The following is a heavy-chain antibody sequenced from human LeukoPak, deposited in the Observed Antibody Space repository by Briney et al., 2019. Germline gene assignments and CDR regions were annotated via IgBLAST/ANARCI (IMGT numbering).Heavy chain of an antibody. CDR1: GGSISSYY. J-gene: IGHJ4*02. CDR2: IYYSGST. V-gene: IGHV4-59*01. D-gene: IGHD3-10*01. Sequence: SETLSLTCTVSGGSISSYYWSWIRQPPGKGLEWIGYIYYSGSTNYNPSLKSRVTISVDTSKNQFSLKLNSVIAADTAVYYCARRGWGYGSGSPFDYWGQGTLVTVSS. CDR3: ARRGWGYGSGSPFDY.